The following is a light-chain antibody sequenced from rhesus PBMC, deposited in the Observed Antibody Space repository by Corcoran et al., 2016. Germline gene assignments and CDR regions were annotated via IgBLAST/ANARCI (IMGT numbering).Light chain of an antibody. V-gene: IGKV1-38*01. CDR2: DAS. Sequence: DIQLTQSPSSLSASVGDRVTITCRASQGISSYLAWYQQKPGKAPKLLIYDASNLQSGVPSRFSGRGSGTDFTLTISSLQPEDFAVYYCQQRNRYPLPFGGGTKVEIK. J-gene: IGKJ4*01. CDR1: QGISSY. CDR3: QQRNRYPLP.